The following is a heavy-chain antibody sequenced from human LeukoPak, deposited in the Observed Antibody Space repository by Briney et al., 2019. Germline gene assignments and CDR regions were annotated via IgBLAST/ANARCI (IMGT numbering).Heavy chain of an antibody. CDR2: IIPIFGTA. Sequence: ASVKASCKASGGTFSSYAISWVRQAPGQGLEWMGGIIPIFGTANYAQKFQGRVTITADESASTAYMELSSLRSEDTAVYYCAVVVAATVDDYYYGMDVWGQGTTVTVSS. CDR3: AVVVAATVDDYYYGMDV. J-gene: IGHJ6*02. D-gene: IGHD2-15*01. CDR1: GGTFSSYA. V-gene: IGHV1-69*13.